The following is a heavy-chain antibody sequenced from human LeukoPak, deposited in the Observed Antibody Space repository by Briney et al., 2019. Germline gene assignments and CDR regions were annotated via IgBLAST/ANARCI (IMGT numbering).Heavy chain of an antibody. Sequence: RTGGSLRLSCAASGFTFDDYAMHWVRQAPGKGLEWVSGISWNSGSIGYADSVKGRFTISRDNAKNSLYLQMNSLRAEVTAVYYCARAVFDGYDATGGDFDYWGQGTLVTVSS. V-gene: IGHV3-9*01. J-gene: IGHJ4*02. CDR2: ISWNSGSI. CDR1: GFTFDDYA. D-gene: IGHD3-16*01. CDR3: ARAVFDGYDATGGDFDY.